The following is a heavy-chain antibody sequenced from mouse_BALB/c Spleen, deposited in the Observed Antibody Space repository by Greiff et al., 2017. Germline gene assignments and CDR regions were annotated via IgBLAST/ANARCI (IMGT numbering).Heavy chain of an antibody. V-gene: IGHV1-14*01. D-gene: IGHD2-13*01. J-gene: IGHJ2*01. Sequence: EVQLQQSGPELVKPGASVKMSCKASGYTFTSYVMHWVKQKPGQGLEWIGYINPYNDGTKYNEKFKGKATLTSDKSSSTAYMELSSLTSEDSAVYYCARKVTLSLYDYIDDWGQGTTLTVSS. CDR3: ARKVTLSLYDYIDD. CDR1: GYTFTSYV. CDR2: INPYNDGT.